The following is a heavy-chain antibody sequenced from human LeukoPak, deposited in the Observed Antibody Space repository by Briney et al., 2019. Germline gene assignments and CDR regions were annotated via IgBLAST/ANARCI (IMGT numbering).Heavy chain of an antibody. J-gene: IGHJ3*02. D-gene: IGHD3-10*01. CDR3: AKDLITMVRGVIGAFDI. CDR1: GFTFSSYA. CDR2: TSGSGGST. V-gene: IGHV3-23*01. Sequence: GGSLRLSCAASGFTFSSYAMSWVRQAPGKGLEWVSATSGSGGSTYYADSVKGRFTISRDNSKNTLYLQMNSLRAEDTAVYYCAKDLITMVRGVIGAFDIWGQGTMVTVSS.